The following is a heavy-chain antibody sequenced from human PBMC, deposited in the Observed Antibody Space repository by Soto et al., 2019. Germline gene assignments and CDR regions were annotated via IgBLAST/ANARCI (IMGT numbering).Heavy chain of an antibody. CDR3: ARLRYSYGPASPYYYYGMDV. CDR1: GGSISSYY. CDR2: IYDSGST. D-gene: IGHD5-18*01. J-gene: IGHJ6*02. V-gene: IGHV4-59*08. Sequence: SETLSLTCTVSGGSISSYYWSGIRQPPGKGLEWIGYIYDSGSTNYNPSLKSRVTISVDTSKNQFSLKLSSVTAADTAVYYCARLRYSYGPASPYYYYGMDVWGQGTTVTVSS.